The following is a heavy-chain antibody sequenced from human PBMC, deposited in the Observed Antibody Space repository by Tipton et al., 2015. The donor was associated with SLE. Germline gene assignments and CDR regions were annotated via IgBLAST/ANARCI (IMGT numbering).Heavy chain of an antibody. Sequence: TLSLTCSVSGDFISAYYWTWIRQPPGKGLEWIGNIYTTGNTKYNPSLKSRVNISVDKSKKQFSLTLTSATAADTAVYFCARLRAIRGIDPWGQGILVTVSS. D-gene: IGHD3-9*01. CDR3: ARLRAIRGIDP. V-gene: IGHV4-4*09. J-gene: IGHJ5*02. CDR2: IYTTGNT. CDR1: GDFISAYY.